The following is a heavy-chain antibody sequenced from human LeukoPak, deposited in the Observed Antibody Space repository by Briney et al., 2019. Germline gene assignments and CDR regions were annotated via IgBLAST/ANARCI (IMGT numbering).Heavy chain of an antibody. CDR2: ISGSGGST. D-gene: IGHD6-19*01. V-gene: IGHV3-23*01. Sequence: GGSLRLSCAASGFTFSSYAMSWVRQAPGKGLEWVSAISGSGGSTYYADSVKGRFTISRDNSKNTLYLQMNSLRAEDTAVYYCANAYSSGWYVGEDYFDYWGQGTLVTVSS. CDR1: GFTFSSYA. CDR3: ANAYSSGWYVGEDYFDY. J-gene: IGHJ4*02.